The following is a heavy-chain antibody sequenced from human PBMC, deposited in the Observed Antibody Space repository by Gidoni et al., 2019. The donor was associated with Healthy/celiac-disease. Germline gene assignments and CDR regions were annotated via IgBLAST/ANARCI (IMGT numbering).Heavy chain of an antibody. V-gene: IGHV3-23*01. CDR2: ISGSGGST. Sequence: EVQLLASVGGLVQPWGSLRLSCSASGFTFSSYAMSWVRQAPGKGLEWVAAISGSGGSTYYADSVKGRFTISRDNSKNTLYLQMNSLRAEDTAVYYCAKNFRRGSSGWCFDYWGQGTLVTVSS. CDR1: GFTFSSYA. CDR3: AKNFRRGSSGWCFDY. D-gene: IGHD6-19*01. J-gene: IGHJ4*02.